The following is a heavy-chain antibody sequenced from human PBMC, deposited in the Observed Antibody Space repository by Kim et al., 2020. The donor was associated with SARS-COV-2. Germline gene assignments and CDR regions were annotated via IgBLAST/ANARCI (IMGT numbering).Heavy chain of an antibody. V-gene: IGHV3-74*01. D-gene: IGHD2-2*02. J-gene: IGHJ4*02. CDR3: AKTHYTTSKVDC. CDR1: GFTFSSSW. CDR2: IKSDGRTT. Sequence: GGSLRLSCAASGFTFSSSWMHWVRQAPGKGLVWVSRIKSDGRTTDYADSVKDRFTISRDNAKNTLYLQMNSLRAEDTAVYYCAKTHYTTSKVDCWGQGTL.